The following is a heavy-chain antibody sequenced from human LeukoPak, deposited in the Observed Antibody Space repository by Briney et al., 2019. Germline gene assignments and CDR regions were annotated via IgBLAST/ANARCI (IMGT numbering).Heavy chain of an antibody. CDR2: IKSKTDGGTT. V-gene: IGHV3-15*01. D-gene: IGHD2/OR15-2a*01. CDR1: GFTFGDNA. J-gene: IGHJ4*02. CDR3: TTEID. Sequence: PGGSLRLSCTASGFTFGDNAMSWFRQAPGKGLEWVGRIKSKTDGGTTDYAVPVKGRFTISRDDSKNTLYLQMNSLKTEDTAVYYCTTEIDWGQGTLVTVSS.